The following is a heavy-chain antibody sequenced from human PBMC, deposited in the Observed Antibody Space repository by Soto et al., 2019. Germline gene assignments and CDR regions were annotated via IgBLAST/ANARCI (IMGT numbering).Heavy chain of an antibody. CDR2: IKQDGSEK. Sequence: GGSLRLSCAASGFTFSSYWMSWVRQAPGKGLEWVANIKQDGSEKYYVDSVKGRFTISRENAKNSLYRQMNSLRAEDTAVYYCAREPVVVIDAFDVWGQGTMVTVSS. CDR3: AREPVVVIDAFDV. V-gene: IGHV3-7*01. D-gene: IGHD2-15*01. CDR1: GFTFSSYW. J-gene: IGHJ3*01.